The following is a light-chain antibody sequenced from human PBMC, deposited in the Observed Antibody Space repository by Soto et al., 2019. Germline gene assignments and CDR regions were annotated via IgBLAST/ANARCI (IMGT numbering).Light chain of an antibody. CDR1: SSDVGLYNY. CDR3: CSYAGSYTYV. J-gene: IGLJ1*01. CDR2: DVS. Sequence: QSALTQPRSVSGSPGQSVTISCTGTSSDVGLYNYVSWYQQHPGQAPKLMISDVSKRPSGVPDRFSGSKSGSTASLTISGLQADDEADYYCCSYAGSYTYVFGSGTKLTVL. V-gene: IGLV2-11*01.